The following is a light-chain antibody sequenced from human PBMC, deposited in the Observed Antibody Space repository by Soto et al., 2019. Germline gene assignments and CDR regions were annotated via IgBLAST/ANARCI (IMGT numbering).Light chain of an antibody. CDR3: TSWTTSTTMK. CDR1: SSDVGAY. CDR2: DVN. J-gene: IGLJ2*01. V-gene: IGLV2-14*01. Sequence: QSALTQPASVSGSPGQSITISCTGTSSDVGAYMSPGTNSTQAKPPKLMIYDVNIRPSGVSNRFSGSKSGNTASLTISGLQAEDEADYYCTSWTTSTTMKFGGGTKLTVL.